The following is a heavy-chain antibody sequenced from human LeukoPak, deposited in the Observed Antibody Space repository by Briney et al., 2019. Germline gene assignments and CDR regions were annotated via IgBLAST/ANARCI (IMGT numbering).Heavy chain of an antibody. CDR1: GFTFSSYW. CDR2: IKQDGSVK. Sequence: GGSLRLSCAASGFTFSSYWMSWVRQAPGKGLEWVANIKQDGSVKYYVDSVKGRFTISRDNAKNSLYLQMNSLRAEDTAVYYCAREQYYYDSSGYYFLFDYWGQGTLVTVSS. J-gene: IGHJ4*02. CDR3: AREQYYYDSSGYYFLFDY. V-gene: IGHV3-7*04. D-gene: IGHD3-22*01.